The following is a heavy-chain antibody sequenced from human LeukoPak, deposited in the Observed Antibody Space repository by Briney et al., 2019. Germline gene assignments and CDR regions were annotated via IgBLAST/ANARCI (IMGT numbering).Heavy chain of an antibody. J-gene: IGHJ4*02. V-gene: IGHV1-2*06. D-gene: IGHD2-15*01. CDR1: GGTFSSYA. CDR3: ATPPECSSGSCLNY. Sequence: ASVKVSCKASGGTFSSYAISWVRQAPGQGLEWMGRINPNSGGTDYAQKFQGRVTMTRDTSTSTAYMELSSLRFDDTAVYYCATPPECSSGSCLNYWGQGTLVTVSS. CDR2: INPNSGGT.